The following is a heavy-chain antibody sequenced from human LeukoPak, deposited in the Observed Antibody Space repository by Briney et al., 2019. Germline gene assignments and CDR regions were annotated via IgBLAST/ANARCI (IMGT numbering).Heavy chain of an antibody. D-gene: IGHD3-3*01. CDR2: ISSNGGST. Sequence: GGSLRLSCVVAGFTFSSYAMHWVRQAPGKGLEYVSAISSNGGSTYYANSVKGRFTISRDNSKNTLYLQMGSLRAEDMAVYYCARSDYDSYYMDVWGKGTTVTVSS. CDR1: GFTFSSYA. CDR3: ARSDYDSYYMDV. V-gene: IGHV3-64*01. J-gene: IGHJ6*03.